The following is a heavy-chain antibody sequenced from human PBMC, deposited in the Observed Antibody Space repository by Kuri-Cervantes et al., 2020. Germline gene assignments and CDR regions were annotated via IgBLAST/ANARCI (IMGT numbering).Heavy chain of an antibody. Sequence: GGSLRLSCAASGFTFSSYWMSWVRQATGKGLEWVSAIGTAGDTYYPGSVKGRFTISRENAKNSLYLQMNSLRAGDTAVYYCARDPVTMIVGSLFDYWGQGTLVTVSS. CDR1: GFTFSSYW. V-gene: IGHV3-13*01. J-gene: IGHJ4*02. CDR3: ARDPVTMIVGSLFDY. D-gene: IGHD3-22*01. CDR2: IGTAGDT.